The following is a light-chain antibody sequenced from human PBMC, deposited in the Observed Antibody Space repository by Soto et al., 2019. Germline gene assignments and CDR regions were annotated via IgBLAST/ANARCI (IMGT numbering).Light chain of an antibody. J-gene: IGKJ5*01. CDR2: DAS. V-gene: IGKV3-11*01. Sequence: EIVLTPSPATLSLSPGERATLSCMASQSVSSYLAWYQQKPGQAPRLLIYDASNRATGIPARFSGSGSGTDFTLTISSLEPEDFAVYYCQQRSNWPPSINCGQGTRLEIK. CDR1: QSVSSY. CDR3: QQRSNWPPSIN.